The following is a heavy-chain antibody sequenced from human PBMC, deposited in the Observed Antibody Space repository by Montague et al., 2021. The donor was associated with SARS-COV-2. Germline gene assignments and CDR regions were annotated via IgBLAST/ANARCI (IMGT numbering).Heavy chain of an antibody. CDR2: NYLHGGA. J-gene: IGHJ4*02. Sequence: SETLSLTCSVSGYFISTSCYCGWIRQSPGKELEWFGSNYLHGGASYNPSLNSRVTISLDTSNNQFSLRLTSVTTSDTAVYYCSRGRVTRAGFDNWGQGIRVIVSS. CDR3: SRGRVTRAGFDN. CDR1: GYFISTSCY. D-gene: IGHD3-9*01. V-gene: IGHV4-38-2*02.